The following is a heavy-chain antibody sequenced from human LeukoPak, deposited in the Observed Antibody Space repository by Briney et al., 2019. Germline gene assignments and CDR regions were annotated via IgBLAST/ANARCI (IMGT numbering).Heavy chain of an antibody. Sequence: ASVKVSCKASGYTFTSYGISWVRQAPGQGLEWMGWISAYNGNTNYAQKLQGRVTMTTDTSTSTAYMELRSLRSDDTAVYYCARGRRFGEFMDWFDPWGQGTLVTVSS. CDR3: ARGRRFGEFMDWFDP. V-gene: IGHV1-18*01. CDR2: ISAYNGNT. J-gene: IGHJ5*02. D-gene: IGHD3-10*01. CDR1: GYTFTSYG.